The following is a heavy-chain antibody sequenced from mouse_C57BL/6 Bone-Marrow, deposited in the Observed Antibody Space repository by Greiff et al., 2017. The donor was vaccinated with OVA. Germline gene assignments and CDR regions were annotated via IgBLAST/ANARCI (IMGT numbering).Heavy chain of an antibody. CDR3: STGAWFAY. D-gene: IGHD4-1*01. J-gene: IGHJ3*01. CDR1: GYAFSSSW. Sequence: VQLKESGPELVKPGASVKISCKASGYAFSSSWMNWVKQRPGKGLEWIGRIYPGDGDTNYNGKFKGKATLTADKSSSTAYMQLSSLTSEDSAVYFCSTGAWFAYWGQGTLVTVSA. CDR2: IYPGDGDT. V-gene: IGHV1-82*01.